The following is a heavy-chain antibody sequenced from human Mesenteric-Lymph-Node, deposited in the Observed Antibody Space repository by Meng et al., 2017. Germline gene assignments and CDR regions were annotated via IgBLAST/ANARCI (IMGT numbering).Heavy chain of an antibody. CDR3: ARAYKESEDSNENWLDP. Sequence: ASVKVSCKASGYTFTGYYMHWVRQATGQGLEWMGWMNPNSGNTGYAQKFQGRVTITRNTSISTAYMELSSLRSEDTAVYYCARAYKESEDSNENWLDPWGQGTLVTVSS. V-gene: IGHV1-8*03. D-gene: IGHD5-24*01. CDR2: MNPNSGNT. J-gene: IGHJ5*02. CDR1: GYTFTGYY.